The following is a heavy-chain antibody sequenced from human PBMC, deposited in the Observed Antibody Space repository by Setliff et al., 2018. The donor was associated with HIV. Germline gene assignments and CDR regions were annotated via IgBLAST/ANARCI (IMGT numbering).Heavy chain of an antibody. CDR2: IYTSGSA. Sequence: PSETLSLTCTVSGGSISSGNYYWSWIRQPAGKGLEWMGRIYTSGSANYNPSLKSRVTISVDTSKNQFSLKLSSVTVADTAVYYCARDEHGYNSNWYGVDWGQGTLVTV. CDR1: GGSISSGNYY. V-gene: IGHV4-61*02. CDR3: ARDEHGYNSNWYGVD. J-gene: IGHJ4*02. D-gene: IGHD6-13*01.